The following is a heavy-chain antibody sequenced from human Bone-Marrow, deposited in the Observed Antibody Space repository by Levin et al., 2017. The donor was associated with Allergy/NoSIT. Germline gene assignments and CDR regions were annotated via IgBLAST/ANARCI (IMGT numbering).Heavy chain of an antibody. D-gene: IGHD3-9*01. CDR2: LSYSASP. J-gene: IGHJ4*02. CDR3: ARGVDLHS. Sequence: SETLSLTCTVSGCSLRYSSLSWLRPPPWKGLEWIGYLSYSASPIYNPSLKSRVTMSVDKSKNHFSLRVSSVTAADTAVYFCARGVDLHSWGQGTLVTVSS. V-gene: IGHV4-59*01. CDR1: GCSLRYSS.